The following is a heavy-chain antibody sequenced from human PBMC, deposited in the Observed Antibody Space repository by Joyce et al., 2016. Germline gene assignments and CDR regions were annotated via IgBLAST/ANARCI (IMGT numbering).Heavy chain of an antibody. Sequence: QVQLQQWGAGLLKPPETLSLTCSISGGSFGDYYWAWIRQTPGKGLEWIGEISYSGGTTTYNPSLKGRVAISIDKSKNQFSLRVNSVTAADTAVYYCAIGWSSNYYFDIWGRGTLVTVSS. CDR2: ISYSGGTT. D-gene: IGHD4-11*01. J-gene: IGHJ2*01. V-gene: IGHV4-34*01. CDR3: AIGWSSNYYFDI. CDR1: GGSFGDYY.